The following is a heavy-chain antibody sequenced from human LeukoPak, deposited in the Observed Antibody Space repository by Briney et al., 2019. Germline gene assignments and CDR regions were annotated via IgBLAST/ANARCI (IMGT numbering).Heavy chain of an antibody. J-gene: IGHJ4*02. CDR1: GFTFSSYG. Sequence: GGCLRLSCATSGFTFSSYGMTWVRQAPGKGLEWVSSLNGSGDNTYYADSVKGRFTFSRDNSKDTLYLQMNSLRAEDTAVYYCARGGYYGSGTYYSPTSPHWGQGTLVTVSS. CDR3: ARGGYYGSGTYYSPTSPH. CDR2: LNGSGDNT. V-gene: IGHV3-23*01. D-gene: IGHD3-10*01.